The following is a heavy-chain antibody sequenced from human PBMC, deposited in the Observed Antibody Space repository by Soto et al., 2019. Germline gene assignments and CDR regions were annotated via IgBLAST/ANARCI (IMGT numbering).Heavy chain of an antibody. CDR2: INHRGST. CDR3: ARTDIVTTNWFDP. CDR1: GESFIGYY. V-gene: IGHV4-34*02. Sequence: QVHLQQWGAGLLKPSETLSLTCAVYGESFIGYYWTWIRQPPGKGLEWIGEINHRGSTNYNPSLKSRVTISIDTSKNQFSLKLTSVTAADTSVHYCARTDIVTTNWFDPWGQGTPVTVSS. D-gene: IGHD5-12*01. J-gene: IGHJ5*02.